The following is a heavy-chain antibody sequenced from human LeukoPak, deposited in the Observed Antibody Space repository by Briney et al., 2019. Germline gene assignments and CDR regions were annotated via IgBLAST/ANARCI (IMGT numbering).Heavy chain of an antibody. CDR1: GLTVSTNY. V-gene: IGHV3-66*01. D-gene: IGHD6-13*01. CDR3: TRSAADGWWGLFDY. CDR2: IYSGGST. J-gene: IGHJ4*02. Sequence: QPGGSLRLSCAASGLTVSTNYMNWVRQAPGKGLEWVSVIYSGGSTSYADSVKGRFTISRDNSKNTVFLQMDSLRAEDTAVYFCTRSAADGWWGLFDYWGQGTLVTVPS.